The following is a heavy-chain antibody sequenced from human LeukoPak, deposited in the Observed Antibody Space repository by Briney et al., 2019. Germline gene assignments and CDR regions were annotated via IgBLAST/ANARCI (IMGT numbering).Heavy chain of an antibody. J-gene: IGHJ3*02. CDR2: INPSGGST. V-gene: IGHV1-46*01. CDR1: GYTFTSYY. Sequence: ASVKVSCKASGYTFTSYYMHWVRQAPGQGLEWMGIINPSGGSTSYAQKFQGRVTMTRHMSTSTVYMELSSLRPEDTAVYYCARSVLQLWYRDAFDIWGQGTMVTVSS. CDR3: ARSVLQLWYRDAFDI. D-gene: IGHD5-18*01.